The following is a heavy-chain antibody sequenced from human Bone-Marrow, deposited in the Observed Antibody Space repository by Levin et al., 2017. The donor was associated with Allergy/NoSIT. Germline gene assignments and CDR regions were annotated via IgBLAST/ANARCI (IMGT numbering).Heavy chain of an antibody. CDR1: GFTFSSYG. CDR2: ISYDGSNK. Sequence: GESLKISCAASGFTFSSYGMHWVRQAPGKGLEWVAVISYDGSNKYYADSVKGRFTISRDNSKNTLYLQMNSLRAEDTAVYYCAKDQVVGGVIVPFDYWGQGTLVTVSS. J-gene: IGHJ4*02. V-gene: IGHV3-30*18. CDR3: AKDQVVGGVIVPFDY. D-gene: IGHD3-16*02.